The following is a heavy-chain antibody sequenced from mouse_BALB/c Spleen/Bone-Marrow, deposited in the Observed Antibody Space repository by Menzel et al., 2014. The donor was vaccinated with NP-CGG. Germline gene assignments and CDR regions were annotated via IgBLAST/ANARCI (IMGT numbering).Heavy chain of an antibody. J-gene: IGHJ3*01. V-gene: IGHV1-69*01. CDR3: ANIYYGDYGWCSY. D-gene: IGHD2-13*01. CDR2: IDTSYTYT. Sequence: QVQLQQSGAELVMPGASVKMSCKASGYTFTDYWIHWVKQRPGQGLEWIGAIDTSYTYTTYNQKFKGKATLTVDASSSTAYIQLSSLTSEDSAVYYCANIYYGDYGWCSYWGQGTLVTVSA. CDR1: GYTFTDYW.